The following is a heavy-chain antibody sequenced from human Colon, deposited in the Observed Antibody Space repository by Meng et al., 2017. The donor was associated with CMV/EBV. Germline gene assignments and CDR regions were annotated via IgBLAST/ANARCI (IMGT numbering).Heavy chain of an antibody. V-gene: IGHV3-7*01. Sequence: GESLKISCVASGYTFTTTWISRVRQAPGKGLEWVANIKEDGSQKNYADSVRGRFIISRDNAKNSVYLQMDSLRVEDTAVYYCARDVTSGTFDYWGQGTLVTVSS. CDR2: IKEDGSQK. J-gene: IGHJ4*02. D-gene: IGHD1-26*01. CDR3: ARDVTSGTFDY. CDR1: GYTFTTTW.